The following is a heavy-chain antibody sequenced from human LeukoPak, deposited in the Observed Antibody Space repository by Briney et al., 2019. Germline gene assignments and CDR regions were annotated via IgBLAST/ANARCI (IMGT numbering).Heavy chain of an antibody. CDR1: GSPFTGYY. CDR3: ARDSGYPYYFDY. CDR2: INTNSGGT. Sequence: ASVKVSCKASGSPFTGYYIHWVRQAPGQGLEWMGWINTNSGGTSYAQKFKGRITMTRDRSIGTAYIELSRLRSDDTAVYYCARDSGYPYYFDYWGLGTLVTVSS. V-gene: IGHV1-2*02. J-gene: IGHJ4*02. D-gene: IGHD3-22*01.